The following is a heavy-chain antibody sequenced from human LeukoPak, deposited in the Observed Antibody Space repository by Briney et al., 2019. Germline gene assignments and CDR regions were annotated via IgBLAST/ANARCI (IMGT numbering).Heavy chain of an antibody. V-gene: IGHV1-69*04. CDR3: ASLTGAVAGTRYFQH. CDR1: GGTFSSYA. J-gene: IGHJ1*01. D-gene: IGHD6-19*01. Sequence: ASVKVSCKASGGTFSSYAISWVRQAPGQGLEWMGRIIPILGIANYAQKFQGGVTITADKSTSTAYMELSSLRSEDTAVYYCASLTGAVAGTRYFQHWGQGTLVTVSS. CDR2: IIPILGIA.